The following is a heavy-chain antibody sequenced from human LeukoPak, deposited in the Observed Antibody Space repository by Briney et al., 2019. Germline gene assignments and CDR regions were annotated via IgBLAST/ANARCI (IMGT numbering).Heavy chain of an antibody. CDR3: ARDADYGGNYFYWYFDL. D-gene: IGHD4-23*01. CDR1: GFTFSSYS. CDR2: ISSSSSTI. V-gene: IGHV3-48*04. Sequence: QSGGSLRLSCAASGFTFSSYSMNWVRQAPGKGLEWVSYISSSSSTIYYADSVKGRFTISRDNAKNSLYLQMNSLRAEDTAVNYCARDADYGGNYFYWYFDLWGRGTLVTVSS. J-gene: IGHJ2*01.